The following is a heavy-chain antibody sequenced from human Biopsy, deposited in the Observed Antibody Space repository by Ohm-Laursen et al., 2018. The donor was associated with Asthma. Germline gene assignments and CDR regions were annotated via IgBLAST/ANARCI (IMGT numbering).Heavy chain of an antibody. CDR2: ISAYNGNT. V-gene: IGHV1-18*04. CDR3: ARAGALIVGATRGY. Sequence: ASVKVSCKASGYTFTSYGISWVRQAPGQGLEWMGWISAYNGNTNYAQKLQGRVTMTTDTSTSTAYMELRSLRSEDTAVYYCARAGALIVGATRGYWGQGTLVTVSS. D-gene: IGHD1-26*01. CDR1: GYTFTSYG. J-gene: IGHJ4*02.